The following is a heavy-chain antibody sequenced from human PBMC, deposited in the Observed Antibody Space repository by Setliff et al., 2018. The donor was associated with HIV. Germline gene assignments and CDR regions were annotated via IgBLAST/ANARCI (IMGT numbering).Heavy chain of an antibody. CDR1: GDSISSGGYY. J-gene: IGHJ4*02. CDR2: IYTSGNT. V-gene: IGHV4-61*10. CDR3: ARGGAVSADFDS. D-gene: IGHD3-16*01. Sequence: ASETLSLTCTVSGDSISSGGYYWSWIRQPAGQGLEWIGRIYTSGNTNYNPSTNYNPSLESRLTISVDTSKNQFSLRLNSVTAADTAVYFCARGGAVSADFDSWGQGTLVTVSS.